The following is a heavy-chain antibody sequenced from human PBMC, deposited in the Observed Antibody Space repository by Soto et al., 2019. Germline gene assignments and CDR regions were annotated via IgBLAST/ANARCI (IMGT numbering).Heavy chain of an antibody. V-gene: IGHV1-3*01. CDR1: GYTFSNYA. D-gene: IGHD3-10*01. CDR3: ARGSQGSCSLLASYYYGMDV. Sequence: ASVKVSCKASGYTFSNYAVYWVRQAPGQRLEWMGWIGAGSGNRKFSQKFQGRLTITRDTPASTAYMELRSLRSEDTAGYYCARGSQGSCSLLASYYYGMDVWGQGTTVTVSS. CDR2: IGAGSGNR. J-gene: IGHJ6*02.